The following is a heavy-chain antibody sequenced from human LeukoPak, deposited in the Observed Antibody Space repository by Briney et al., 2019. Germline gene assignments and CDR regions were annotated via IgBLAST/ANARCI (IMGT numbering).Heavy chain of an antibody. V-gene: IGHV3-11*04. CDR3: ARGRYSYGYYYMDV. J-gene: IGHJ6*03. Sequence: GGSLRLSCAASGFTFSDYYMSWIRQAPGKGLEWVSYISSSGSTIYYADSVKGRFTISRDNAKNSLYLQVNSLRAEDTAVYYCARGRYSYGYYYMDVWGKGTTVTVSS. D-gene: IGHD5-18*01. CDR1: GFTFSDYY. CDR2: ISSSGSTI.